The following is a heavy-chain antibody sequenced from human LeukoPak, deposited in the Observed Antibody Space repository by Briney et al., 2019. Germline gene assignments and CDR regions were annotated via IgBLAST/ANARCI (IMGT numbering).Heavy chain of an antibody. D-gene: IGHD4-17*01. CDR2: IRYDGSNK. V-gene: IGHV3-30*02. CDR1: GFTFSSYG. CDR3: TGSDDGDLDY. J-gene: IGHJ4*02. Sequence: GGSLRLSCAASGFTFSSYGMHWVRQAPGKGLEWVAFIRYDGSNKYYAGSVKGRFTISRDNSKNTLYLQMNSLRAEDTAVYYCTGSDDGDLDYWGQGTLVTVSS.